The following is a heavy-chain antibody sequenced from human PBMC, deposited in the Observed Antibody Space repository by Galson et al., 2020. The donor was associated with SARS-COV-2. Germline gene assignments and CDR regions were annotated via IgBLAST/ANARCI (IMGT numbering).Heavy chain of an antibody. CDR1: GFTFNNFA. CDR3: PKVSPQSQLVSYWYSDL. D-gene: IGHD3-10*01. Sequence: GGSLRLSCAASGFTFNNFAIHWFRQAPGKGLEWLALISYEGSIKVYADTVKGRSAISRDTSKNTVYLQMSSPRPEDTAIYYCPKVSPQSQLVSYWYSDLWGRGNLVTVSS. CDR2: ISYEGSIK. J-gene: IGHJ2*01. V-gene: IGHV3-30*18.